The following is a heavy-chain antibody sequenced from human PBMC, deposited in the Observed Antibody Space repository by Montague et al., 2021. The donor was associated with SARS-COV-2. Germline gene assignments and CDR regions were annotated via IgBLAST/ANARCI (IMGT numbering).Heavy chain of an antibody. J-gene: IGHJ6*02. CDR2: VCCSGHT. V-gene: IGHV4-39*01. CDR1: GGSLDSDDYS. D-gene: IGHD3-3*01. Sequence: SETLSLTCTVSGGSLDSDDYSWGWIRQPPGKGLEWIGNVCCSGHTNYNPSLKGRVTISVDTSKNQFSLKLSSVTAADTAVYYCARHRVLRFLETDCYYYGMDVWGQGTTVTVSS. CDR3: ARHRVLRFLETDCYYYGMDV.